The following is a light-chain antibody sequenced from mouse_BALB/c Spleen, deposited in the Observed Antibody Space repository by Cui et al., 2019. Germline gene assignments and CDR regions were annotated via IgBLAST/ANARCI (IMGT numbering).Light chain of an antibody. J-gene: IGKJ1*01. Sequence: QIVHTQSPASMSASLGEEITLTCSASSSVSYMHWYQQKSGTSPKLLIYSTSNLASGVPSRFSGSGSGTFYSLTISSVEAEDAADYYCHQWSSYPWTFGGGTKLEIK. CDR3: HQWSSYPWT. V-gene: IGKV4-80*01. CDR2: STS. CDR1: SSVSY.